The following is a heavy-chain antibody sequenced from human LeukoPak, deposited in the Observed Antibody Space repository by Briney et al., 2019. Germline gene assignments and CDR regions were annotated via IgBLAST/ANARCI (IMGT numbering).Heavy chain of an antibody. CDR3: ARFGAIVATIAYYFVY. D-gene: IGHD5-12*01. CDR2: ISYDGSNK. Sequence: TGGSLRLSCAASGFTFSSYAMHWVRQAPGKGLEGVAVISYDGSNKYYADSVKGRFTISRDNSKNTLYLQMNSLRAEDTAGYYCARFGAIVATIAYYFVYWGQGTLVTVSS. V-gene: IGHV3-30-3*01. CDR1: GFTFSSYA. J-gene: IGHJ4*02.